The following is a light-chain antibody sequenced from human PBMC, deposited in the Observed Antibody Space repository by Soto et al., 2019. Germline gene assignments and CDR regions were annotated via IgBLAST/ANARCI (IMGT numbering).Light chain of an antibody. CDR1: NSNIGRYS. CDR3: AAWDDNLNGPL. Sequence: QSVLTQPPSLSGTPGQRVTISCSGSNSNIGRYSVNWYQHFPGTAPKILIYSDDERPSGVPDRFSGSKSDTSASLAISGLQSEDEAEYYCAAWDDNLNGPLFGGGTKVTVI. J-gene: IGLJ3*02. V-gene: IGLV1-44*01. CDR2: SDD.